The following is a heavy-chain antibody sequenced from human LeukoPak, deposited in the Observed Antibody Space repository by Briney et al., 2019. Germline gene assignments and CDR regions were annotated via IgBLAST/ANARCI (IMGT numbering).Heavy chain of an antibody. CDR3: TTGVTMIVVVITTDY. CDR1: GFTFSNAW. J-gene: IGHJ4*02. CDR2: IKSKTDGGTT. D-gene: IGHD3-22*01. Sequence: GGCLRLSCAASGFTFSNAWMSWVRQARWKGLEWVGRIKSKTDGGTTDYAAPVKGRFTISRDDSKNTLYLQMNSLKTEDTAVYYCTTGVTMIVVVITTDYWRQGTLVTVSS. V-gene: IGHV3-15*01.